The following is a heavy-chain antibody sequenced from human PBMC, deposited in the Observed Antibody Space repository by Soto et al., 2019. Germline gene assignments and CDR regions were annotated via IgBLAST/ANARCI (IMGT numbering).Heavy chain of an antibody. CDR3: ASPRSHDYDRSAEWAFDI. V-gene: IGHV1-69*13. D-gene: IGHD3-22*01. Sequence: SSVKVSCKASGGTFNNYAISWVGQAPGQGLEWMGGIFPLFGTTIYAQKFEGRVTITADESTGTAYLALGCLSSEGTAFYYRASPRSHDYDRSAEWAFDIWGQGTMVTVSS. CDR2: IFPLFGTT. CDR1: GGTFNNYA. J-gene: IGHJ3*02.